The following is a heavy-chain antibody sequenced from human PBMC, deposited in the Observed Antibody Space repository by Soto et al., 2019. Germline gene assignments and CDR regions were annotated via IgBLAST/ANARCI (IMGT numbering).Heavy chain of an antibody. D-gene: IGHD1-1*01. J-gene: IGHJ4*02. Sequence: QVHLVESGGGLVKPGGSLRLSCAASGFTFSDYYMSWVRQAPGRGLEWISYSSNSGTFARYATSVKGRFSISRDNANNSLYLEMNSLRVEDTAVYYCARSGDNFNVLDYWGQGTPVIVSS. V-gene: IGHV3-11*06. CDR1: GFTFSDYY. CDR2: SSNSGTFA. CDR3: ARSGDNFNVLDY.